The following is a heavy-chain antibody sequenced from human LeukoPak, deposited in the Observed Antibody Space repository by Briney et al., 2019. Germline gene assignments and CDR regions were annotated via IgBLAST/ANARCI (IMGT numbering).Heavy chain of an antibody. CDR3: ARGPNDNSGYRFDS. V-gene: IGHV1-8*01. J-gene: IGHJ4*02. CDR1: GYTFTSYD. D-gene: IGHD3-22*01. Sequence: ASVKVSCKASGYTFTSYDINWVRQATGQGLEWMGWMNPNSGNTGYAQKLQGRVTLTRNNSINTAYMELSSLRSEDTDVYYCARGPNDNSGYRFDSWGQGTLVTVSS. CDR2: MNPNSGNT.